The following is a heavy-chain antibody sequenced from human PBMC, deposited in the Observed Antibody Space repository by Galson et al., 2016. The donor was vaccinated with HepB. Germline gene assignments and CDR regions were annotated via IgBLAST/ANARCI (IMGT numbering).Heavy chain of an antibody. V-gene: IGHV7-4-1*02. Sequence: SVKVSCKASGYTLSSYHMNWVRQAPGQGLEWMGWINTNTGNPTYAQGFTGRFVFSLDTSVSTAYLQISSLKAEDTAVYYCARGFNVGDYWGQGTLVTVSS. J-gene: IGHJ4*02. CDR2: INTNTGNP. CDR1: GYTLSSYH. CDR3: ARGFNVGDY.